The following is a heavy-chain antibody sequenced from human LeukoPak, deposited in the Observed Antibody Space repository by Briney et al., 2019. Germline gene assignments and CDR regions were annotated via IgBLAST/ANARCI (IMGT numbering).Heavy chain of an antibody. CDR2: IQSDGSNK. CDR1: GFTFSSYG. CDR3: AKVDCGGDCYSGDY. J-gene: IGHJ4*02. V-gene: IGHV3-30*02. Sequence: GGALRLPCVASGFTFSSYGMHWVRQAPGKGLGWVAFIQSDGSNKYYAASVKGRFTISRDNSKNTLYLQMNSLRAEDTAVYYCAKVDCGGDCYSGDYWGQGTLVTVSS. D-gene: IGHD2-21*02.